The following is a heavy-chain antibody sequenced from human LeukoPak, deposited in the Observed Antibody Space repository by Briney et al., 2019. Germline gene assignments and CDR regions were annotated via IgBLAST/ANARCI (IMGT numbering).Heavy chain of an antibody. V-gene: IGHV4-59*01. CDR3: AGTVSSGWYWFDP. CDR1: GGSISSYY. J-gene: IGHJ5*02. CDR2: INYSGRT. Sequence: ETLSLTCTVSGGSISSYYWSWIRQPPGKGLEGIGYINYSGRTNHNLSFQSRVTISVDTSENQSSLKLNSVTAADTAVYYCAGTVSSGWYWFDPWGQGTLVTVSS. D-gene: IGHD6-19*01.